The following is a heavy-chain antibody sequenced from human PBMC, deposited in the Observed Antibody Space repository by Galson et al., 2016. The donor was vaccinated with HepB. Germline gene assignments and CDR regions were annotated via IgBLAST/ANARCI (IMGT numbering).Heavy chain of an antibody. D-gene: IGHD2/OR15-2a*01. CDR3: ARHRRLQYYSYLGLDI. J-gene: IGHJ6*02. CDR1: GESFSGSF. CDR2: IDHSGNS. Sequence: SETLSLTCGVSGESFSGSFWTWIRQSPGKGLEWIGEIDHSGNSIYNPSLKSRVTISLDTSKNHFSLRLNSVTAADTAVYYCARHRRLQYYSYLGLDIWVQGTTVTVSS. V-gene: IGHV4-34*01.